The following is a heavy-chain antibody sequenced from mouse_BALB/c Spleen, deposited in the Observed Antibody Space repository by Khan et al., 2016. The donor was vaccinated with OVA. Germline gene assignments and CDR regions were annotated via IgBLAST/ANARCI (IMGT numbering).Heavy chain of an antibody. CDR2: INTYTGEP. J-gene: IGHJ3*01. V-gene: IGHV9-1*02. D-gene: IGHD1-1*01. Sequence: QIQLVRSGPELKKPGETVKISCKASGYAFTNYGMNWVKQAPGKGLKWMGWINTYTGEPTYADDFKGRFAFSLEMSASTAYLQIDNLKNEDMATYFCARGLNYYGSGFAYWGQGTLVTVSA. CDR3: ARGLNYYGSGFAY. CDR1: GYAFTNYG.